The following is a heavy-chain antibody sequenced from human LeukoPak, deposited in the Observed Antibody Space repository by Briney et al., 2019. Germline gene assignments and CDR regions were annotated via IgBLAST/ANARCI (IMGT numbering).Heavy chain of an antibody. CDR1: GYTFTGYY. CDR2: INPNSGGT. CDR3: ARGGYYDSSGYLLDAFDI. V-gene: IGHV1-2*02. D-gene: IGHD3-22*01. Sequence: ASVKVSCKASGYTFTGYYMHGVRQAPGQGLEWMGWINPNSGGTNYAQKFQGRVTMTRDTSISTAYMELSRLRSNDTAVYYCARGGYYDSSGYLLDAFDIWGQGTMVTVSS. J-gene: IGHJ3*02.